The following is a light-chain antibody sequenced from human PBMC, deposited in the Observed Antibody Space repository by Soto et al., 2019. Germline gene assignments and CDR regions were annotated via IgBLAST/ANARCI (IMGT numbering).Light chain of an antibody. CDR3: QGYGYSPPAFT. CDR1: QSVTNNY. V-gene: IGKV3-20*01. CDR2: AAS. Sequence: EVVLTQSPGTVSLSPGERATLSCRASQSVTNNYLAWYQQKAGQAPRLLIYAASSTATGIPDRFSGSGSGTELALSISRLELEDVAVYYCQGYGYSPPAFTFGQGTKLEIK. J-gene: IGKJ2*01.